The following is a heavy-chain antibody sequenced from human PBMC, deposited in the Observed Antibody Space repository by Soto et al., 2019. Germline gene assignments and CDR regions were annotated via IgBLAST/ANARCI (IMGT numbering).Heavy chain of an antibody. CDR3: ARALWFGESYYFDY. J-gene: IGHJ4*02. V-gene: IGHV3-21*01. CDR1: GFTFSSYS. Sequence: EVQLVESGGGLVKPGGSLRLSCAASGFTFSSYSMNWVRQAPGKGLEWVSSISSSSSYIYYADSVKGRFTISRDNAMNSLYLQMNSLRAEDTAVYYCARALWFGESYYFDYWGQGTLVTVSS. D-gene: IGHD3-10*01. CDR2: ISSSSSYI.